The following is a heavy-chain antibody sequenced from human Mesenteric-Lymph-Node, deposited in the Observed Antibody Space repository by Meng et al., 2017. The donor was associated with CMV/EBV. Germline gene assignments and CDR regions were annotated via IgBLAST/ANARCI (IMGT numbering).Heavy chain of an antibody. CDR1: GDSISSGDYF. CDR2: IYYSGST. V-gene: IGHV4-30-4*08. J-gene: IGHJ5*02. Sequence: VSGDSISSGDYFWSWVRQPPGKGLEWIGFIYYSGSTYYNPSLKSRVTISVDTSKNQFSLNLSSVTAADTAVYYCAGASSSSSHWFDPWGQGTLVTVSS. CDR3: AGASSSSSHWFDP. D-gene: IGHD2-2*01.